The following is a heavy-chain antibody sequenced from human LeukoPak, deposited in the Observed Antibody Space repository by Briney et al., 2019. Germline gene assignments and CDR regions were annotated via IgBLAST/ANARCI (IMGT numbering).Heavy chain of an antibody. CDR2: IYRGGST. CDR3: ASSGRRW. V-gene: IGHV3-66*02. D-gene: IGHD3-10*01. CDR1: GFTLSSNY. J-gene: IGHJ4*02. Sequence: GGSLRVSCAASGFTLSSNYMSWVRQAPGKGLEWVSVIYRGGSTYYADSVKGRFTITRENSKNTLYLQMNSLRAEDTAVYYCASSGRRWWGQGTLVTVSS.